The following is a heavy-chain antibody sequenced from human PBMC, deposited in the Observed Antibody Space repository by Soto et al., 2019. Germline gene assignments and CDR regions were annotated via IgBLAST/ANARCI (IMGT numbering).Heavy chain of an antibody. CDR1: GFTFSSYA. V-gene: IGHV3-23*01. Sequence: EVQLLESGGGLVQPGGSLRLSCAASGFTFSSYAMSWVRQAPGKGLEWVSAISGSGGSTYYADSVKGRFTISRDNSKNTLYLQMNSLRPEDTAVYYCAKDSEGILWFGELLPDNWFDPWGQGILVTVSS. CDR3: AKDSEGILWFGELLPDNWFDP. J-gene: IGHJ5*02. CDR2: ISGSGGST. D-gene: IGHD3-10*01.